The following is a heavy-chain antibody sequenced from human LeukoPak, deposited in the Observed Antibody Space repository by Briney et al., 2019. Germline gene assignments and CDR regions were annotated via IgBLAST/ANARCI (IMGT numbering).Heavy chain of an antibody. CDR3: AKVWWLIRGFDY. J-gene: IGHJ4*02. CDR2: IGSGGSV. D-gene: IGHD6-19*01. V-gene: IGHV3-23*01. CDR1: GFTFSSHA. Sequence: PGGSLRLSCAASGFTFSSHAMTWVRQAPGKGLDWVSTIGSGGSVYYGNSVKGRFTISRDNSKDRMYLQMNSLRAEDTAVYYCAKVWWLIRGFDYWSQGILVTVSS.